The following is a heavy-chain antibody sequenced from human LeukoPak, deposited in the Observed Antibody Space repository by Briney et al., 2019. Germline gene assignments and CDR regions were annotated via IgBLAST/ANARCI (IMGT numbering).Heavy chain of an antibody. V-gene: IGHV3-23*01. Sequence: GGSLRLSCAASGFTFSSYAMSWVRQAPGKGLEWVSAISGSGGSTYYADSVKGRFTISRDNSKNTLYLQMNSLRAEDTAVYYCAKDARHYYDSSGRYYFDYWGQGTLVTASS. J-gene: IGHJ4*02. CDR1: GFTFSSYA. CDR3: AKDARHYYDSSGRYYFDY. D-gene: IGHD3-22*01. CDR2: ISGSGGST.